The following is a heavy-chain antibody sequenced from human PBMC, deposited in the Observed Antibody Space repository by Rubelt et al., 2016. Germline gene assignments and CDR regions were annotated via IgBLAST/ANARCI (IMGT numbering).Heavy chain of an antibody. Sequence: QVQLVESGGGVVQPGRSLRLSCAASGFTFRTHGMHWVRQAPGKGLEWVAVIWYDGSNKYYAESVKGRFTISRDNSKNTGVLQINSLRAEDTAVYYCVRDRAASYFDYWGQGTLVIVSS. J-gene: IGHJ4*02. D-gene: IGHD6-25*01. CDR3: VRDRAASYFDY. V-gene: IGHV3-33*01. CDR1: GFTFRTHG. CDR2: IWYDGSNK.